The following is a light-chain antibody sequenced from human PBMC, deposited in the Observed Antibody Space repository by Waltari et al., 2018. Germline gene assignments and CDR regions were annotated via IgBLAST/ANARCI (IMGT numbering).Light chain of an antibody. CDR3: QHYNNRPPYS. CDR1: QSAKTS. V-gene: IGKV3D-15*01. CDR2: RAS. Sequence: EVVMTPSPATLSVSPGESVSLSCRASQSAKTSLAWYQQTPGQAPRLLIYRASTRAAGVPDRFSGSGSGTEFTLTISSLQSEDFAVYYCQHYNNRPPYSFGQGTKLDIK. J-gene: IGKJ2*03.